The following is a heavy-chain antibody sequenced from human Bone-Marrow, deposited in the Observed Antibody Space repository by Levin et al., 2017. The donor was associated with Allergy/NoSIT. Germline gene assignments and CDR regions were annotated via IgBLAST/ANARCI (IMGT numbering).Heavy chain of an antibody. V-gene: IGHV4-31*03. CDR3: ARANYYGSGSYYYYYYYMDV. CDR2: IYYSGST. J-gene: IGHJ6*03. D-gene: IGHD3-10*01. CDR1: GGSISSGGYY. Sequence: LRLSCTVSGGSISSGGYYWSWIRQHPGTGLEWIGYIYYSGSTYYNPSLKSRVTISVDTSKNQFSLKLSSVTAADTAVYYCARANYYGSGSYYYYYYYMDVWGKGTTVTVSS.